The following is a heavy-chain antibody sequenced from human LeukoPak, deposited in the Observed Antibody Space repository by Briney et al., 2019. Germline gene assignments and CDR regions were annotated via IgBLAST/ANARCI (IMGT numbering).Heavy chain of an antibody. V-gene: IGHV3-30*18. CDR2: ISFDGSDK. J-gene: IGHJ4*02. CDR1: GFTFSAFG. D-gene: IGHD6-13*01. CDR3: GKGLSSRWGFDY. Sequence: GGSLRLSCAASGFTFSAFGVHWARQAPGKGLEWVGVISFDGSDKYYADSVKGRFTMSRDNSKNTLYLQMNSLRAEDTAVYYCGKGLSSRWGFDYWGQGTLVTFSS.